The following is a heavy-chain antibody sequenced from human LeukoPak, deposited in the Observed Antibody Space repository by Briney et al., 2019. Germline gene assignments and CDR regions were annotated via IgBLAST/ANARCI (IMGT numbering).Heavy chain of an antibody. J-gene: IGHJ3*02. D-gene: IGHD3-22*01. CDR2: IYYSGST. CDR1: GGSISSYY. Sequence: SETLSLTCTVSGGSISSYYWSWIRQPPGKGLEWIGYIYYSGSTNYNPSLKSRVTISVDTSKNQFSLKLSSVTAADTAVYYCARRGKAITMIVVVESPYAFDIWGQGTMVTVSS. CDR3: ARRGKAITMIVVVESPYAFDI. V-gene: IGHV4-59*12.